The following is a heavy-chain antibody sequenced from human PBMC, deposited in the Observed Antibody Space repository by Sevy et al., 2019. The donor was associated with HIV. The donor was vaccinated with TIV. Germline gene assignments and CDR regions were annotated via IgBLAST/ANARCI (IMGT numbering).Heavy chain of an antibody. CDR2: IWYDGSNT. J-gene: IGHJ4*02. CDR3: ARDPHEIMLSGSYYLY. CDR1: GFIFSYYR. V-gene: IGHV3-33*01. Sequence: GGSLRLSCAASGFIFSYYRMHWVRQAPGKGLEWVAVIWYDGSNTIYADSVKGRFTISRDNSKNILYLQMNSLRDEDTAVYYCARDPHEIMLSGSYYLYWGQGTRVTVSS. D-gene: IGHD1-26*01.